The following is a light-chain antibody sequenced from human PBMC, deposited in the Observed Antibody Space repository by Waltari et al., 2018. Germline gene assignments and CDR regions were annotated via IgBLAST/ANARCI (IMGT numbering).Light chain of an antibody. J-gene: IGKJ2*01. CDR2: SAS. CDR3: QQDINWPYT. V-gene: IGKV3-15*01. CDR1: QSIGTS. Sequence: EIVLTQSPATLSVSPGERATLSCRASQSIGTSLAWYQQQPGQAPRLLMYSASVRVSGIPARFSGSRSGTEFTLTISSLRSEDFALYFCQQDINWPYTFGQGTKLEIK.